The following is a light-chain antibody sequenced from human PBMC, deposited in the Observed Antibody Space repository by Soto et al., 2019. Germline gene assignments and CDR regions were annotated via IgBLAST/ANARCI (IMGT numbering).Light chain of an antibody. CDR2: DAS. Sequence: EIVLTQSPATLSLSPGERATLSCRASQSVRGYLAWYQQKPGQAPRLLIYDASNRATGIPTRFSGSVSGTDFTLTISSLEPEDFAVYYCQQRSNWPSTFGGGTKVEIK. CDR1: QSVRGY. CDR3: QQRSNWPST. V-gene: IGKV3-11*01. J-gene: IGKJ4*01.